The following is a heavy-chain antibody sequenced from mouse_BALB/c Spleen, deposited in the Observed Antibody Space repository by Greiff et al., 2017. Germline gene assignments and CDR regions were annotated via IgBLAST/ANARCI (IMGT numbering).Heavy chain of an antibody. CDR2: ISSGGGST. CDR3: ARRGYGAWFAY. CDR1: GFAFSSYD. V-gene: IGHV5-12-1*01. D-gene: IGHD2-14*01. Sequence: EVKLMESGGGLVKPGGSLKLSCAASGFAFSSYDMSWVRQTPEKRLEWVAYISSGGGSTYYPDTVKGRFTISRDNAKNTLYLQMSSLKSEDTAMYYCARRGYGAWFAYWGQGTLVTVSA. J-gene: IGHJ3*01.